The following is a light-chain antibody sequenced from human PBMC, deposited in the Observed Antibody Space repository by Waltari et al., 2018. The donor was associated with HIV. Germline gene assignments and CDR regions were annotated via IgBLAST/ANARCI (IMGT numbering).Light chain of an antibody. CDR3: CSYAGSSTYV. CDR1: SSDVGSYNL. CDR2: EVS. V-gene: IGLV2-23*02. Sequence: QSALTQPASVSGSPGQSITLSCPGTSSDVGSYNLVSWYQQPPGKAPKLLIYEVSKRPSGVSNRFAGSKSGNTASLTSSGLQAEDEADYYCCSYAGSSTYVFGTGTKVTVL. J-gene: IGLJ1*01.